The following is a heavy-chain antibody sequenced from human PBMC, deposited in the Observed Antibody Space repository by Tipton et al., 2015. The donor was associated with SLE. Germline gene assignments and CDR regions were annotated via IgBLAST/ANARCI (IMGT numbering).Heavy chain of an antibody. V-gene: IGHV4-61*09. CDR2: IYTSGST. CDR3: AMWVATDPFEYYYYMDV. Sequence: TLSLTCTVSGGSISSGSYYWSWIRQPAGKGLEWVGHIYTSGSTNYNPSLKSRVTVSVDTSKNQFSLKLSSVTAADTAVYYCAMWVATDPFEYYYYMDVWGKGTTVTVSS. D-gene: IGHD5-12*01. J-gene: IGHJ6*03. CDR1: GGSISSGSYY.